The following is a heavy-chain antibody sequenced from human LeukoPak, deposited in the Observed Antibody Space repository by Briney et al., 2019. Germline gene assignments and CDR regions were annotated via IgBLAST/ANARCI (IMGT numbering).Heavy chain of an antibody. CDR1: GFTFSNYW. CDR3: ARMKNWGLWDY. CDR2: IKEEVSEK. J-gene: IGHJ4*02. V-gene: IGHV3-7*01. Sequence: GGSLRLSCAASGFTFSNYWMSWVRQVPGRGVEWVANIKEEVSEKYYADSVRGRFTISRDNAKDSLYLQMNSLRVEDTALYYCARMKNWGLWDYWGQGTLVTVSS. D-gene: IGHD7-27*01.